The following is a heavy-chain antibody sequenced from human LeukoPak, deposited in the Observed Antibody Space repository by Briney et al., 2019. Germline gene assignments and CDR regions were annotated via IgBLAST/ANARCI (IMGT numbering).Heavy chain of an antibody. V-gene: IGHV1-69*13. J-gene: IGHJ5*02. CDR1: GYTFTSYD. Sequence: GASVKVSCKASGYTFTSYDINWVRQAPGQGLEWMGGIIPIFGTANYAQKFQGRVTITADESTSTAYMELSSLRSEDTAVYYCARSPPMGYCSGGSCSNDWFDPWGQGTLVTVSS. CDR3: ARSPPMGYCSGGSCSNDWFDP. CDR2: IIPIFGTA. D-gene: IGHD2-15*01.